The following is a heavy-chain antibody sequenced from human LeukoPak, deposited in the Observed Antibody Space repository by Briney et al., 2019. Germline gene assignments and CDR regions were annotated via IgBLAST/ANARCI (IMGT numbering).Heavy chain of an antibody. CDR2: INHSGST. CDR3: ARGVELLLL. CDR1: GGSFSGCY. Sequence: PSETLSLTCAVYGGSFSGCYWSWIRQPPGKGLEWIGEINHSGSTNYNPSLKSRVTISVDTSKNQFSLKLSSVTAADTAVYYCARGVELLLLWGQGTLVTVSS. D-gene: IGHD1-7*01. V-gene: IGHV4-34*01. J-gene: IGHJ4*02.